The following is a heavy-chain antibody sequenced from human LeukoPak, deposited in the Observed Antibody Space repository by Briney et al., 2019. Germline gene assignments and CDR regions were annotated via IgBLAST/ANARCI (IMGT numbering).Heavy chain of an antibody. CDR2: INSDGSST. J-gene: IGHJ3*02. CDR1: GFMFSSYW. Sequence: GGSLRLSCVASGFMFSSYWMNWGRQAPGKGLVWVSRINSDGSSTSYADSVKGRFTISRDNAKNTLFLQMNSLRAEDTAVYYCARGPGAFDIWGQATIVTVSS. CDR3: ARGPGAFDI. V-gene: IGHV3-74*01. D-gene: IGHD2-2*01.